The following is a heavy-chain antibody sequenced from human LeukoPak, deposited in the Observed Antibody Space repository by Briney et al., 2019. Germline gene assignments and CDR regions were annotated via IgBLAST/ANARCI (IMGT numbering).Heavy chain of an antibody. V-gene: IGHV4-34*01. J-gene: IGHJ4*02. CDR1: GGSFSGYY. Sequence: SSETLSLTCAVYGGSFSGYYWSWIRQPPGKGLEWIGEINHSGSTNYNPSLKSRVTISVDTSKNQFSLKLSSVTAADTAVYYCARVELEAYFDYWGQGTLVTVSS. CDR2: INHSGST. D-gene: IGHD1-1*01. CDR3: ARVELEAYFDY.